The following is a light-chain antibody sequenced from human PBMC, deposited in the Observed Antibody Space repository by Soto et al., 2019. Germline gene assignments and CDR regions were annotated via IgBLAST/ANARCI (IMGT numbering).Light chain of an antibody. CDR3: QQYATSPRT. Sequence: EIVLTQSPGTLSLSPGERATLSCRASQSVSSNYLAWYQQKRGQAPRLLIYGASSRATGIPTRFSGSGSGTDFTITISRLEPEDFAVYSCQQYATSPRTFGQGTKVEI. CDR2: GAS. J-gene: IGKJ1*01. CDR1: QSVSSNY. V-gene: IGKV3-20*01.